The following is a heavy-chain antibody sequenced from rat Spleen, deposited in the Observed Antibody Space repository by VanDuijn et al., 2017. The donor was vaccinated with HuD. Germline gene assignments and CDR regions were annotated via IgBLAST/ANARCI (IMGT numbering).Heavy chain of an antibody. D-gene: IGHD4-3*01. CDR3: ARQDTSGYSNWFAY. CDR2: ISYGDSSGHSST. J-gene: IGHJ2*01. CDR1: GFTFNNYD. Sequence: EVQLVESGGGLVQPGRSLQLSCAASGFTFNNYDMAWVRQTPTKGLEWVATISYGDSSGHSSTYYRDSVKGRFTISRDNAKSTLYLQMDSLRSEDTATYYCARQDTSGYSNWFAYWGQGVMVTVSS. V-gene: IGHV5-29*01.